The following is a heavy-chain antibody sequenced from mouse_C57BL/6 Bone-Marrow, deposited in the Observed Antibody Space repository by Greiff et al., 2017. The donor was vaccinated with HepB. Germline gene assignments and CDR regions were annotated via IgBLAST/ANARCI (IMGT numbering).Heavy chain of an antibody. V-gene: IGHV5-17*01. J-gene: IGHJ2*01. Sequence: DVKLVESGGGLVKPGGSLKLSCAASGFTFSDYGMHWVRQATEKGLEWVAYISSGSSTIYYADTVKGRFTISRDNAKNTLFLQMTSLRSEDTAMYYCASRGLLRGYFDYWGQGTTLTVSS. CDR1: GFTFSDYG. CDR3: ASRGLLRGYFDY. D-gene: IGHD2-3*01. CDR2: ISSGSSTI.